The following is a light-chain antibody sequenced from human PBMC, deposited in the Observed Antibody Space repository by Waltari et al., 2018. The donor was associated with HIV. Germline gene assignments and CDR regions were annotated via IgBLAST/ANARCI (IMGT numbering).Light chain of an antibody. CDR3: QQYGSSPPTT. Sequence: EIVLTQSPATLSLSPGERATLSCRASQSVSSRYLAWYQQKPGQAPRLVIYNVSKRATGIPDRFTGSGSGTDFTLTINSLEPEDFAVYYCQQYGSSPPTTFGQGTKVEIK. J-gene: IGKJ1*01. CDR1: QSVSSRY. V-gene: IGKV3-20*01. CDR2: NVS.